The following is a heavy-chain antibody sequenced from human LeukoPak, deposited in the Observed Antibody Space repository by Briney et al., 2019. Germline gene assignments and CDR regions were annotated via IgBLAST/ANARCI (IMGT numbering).Heavy chain of an antibody. D-gene: IGHD3-22*01. Sequence: SKTLSLTCTVSGDSITNNNCYWGWVRQPPGKGLEWIASIYYSGSSYYNPSLKSRVTMSVDTSKNQFSLKLSSVTAADTAVYYCARRKGLVVVTSNWFDPWGQGTLVTVSS. CDR1: GDSITNNNCY. J-gene: IGHJ5*02. V-gene: IGHV4-39*07. CDR2: IYYSGSS. CDR3: ARRKGLVVVTSNWFDP.